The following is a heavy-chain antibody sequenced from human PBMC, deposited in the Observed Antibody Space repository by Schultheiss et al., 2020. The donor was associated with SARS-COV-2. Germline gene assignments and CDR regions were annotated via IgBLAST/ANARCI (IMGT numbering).Heavy chain of an antibody. CDR3: AGSYSGGFDN. CDR2: IYYGGNT. Sequence: SETLSLTCSVSGGSISSSGYYWAWIRQSPGEGLHYIGTIYYGGNTYYNPSLRSRVTLSVDTSKNQFSLNLKSVTAADTAVYYCAGSYSGGFDNWGQGTLVTVSS. D-gene: IGHD1-26*01. J-gene: IGHJ4*02. CDR1: GGSISSSGYY. V-gene: IGHV4-39*01.